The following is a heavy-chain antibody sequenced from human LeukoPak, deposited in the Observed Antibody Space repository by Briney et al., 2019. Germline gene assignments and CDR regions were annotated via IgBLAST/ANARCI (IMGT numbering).Heavy chain of an antibody. J-gene: IGHJ4*02. D-gene: IGHD5-18*01. Sequence: PSETLSRTCTVSGGSISTYYWSWIRQPPGKGLEWIGYVYYSGSTSYNPSLKSRVIISVDTSENEFSLNVSSVTAADTAVYYCARHYGYSYGPDYWGQGTLVTLSS. CDR3: ARHYGYSYGPDY. CDR1: GGSISTYY. CDR2: VYYSGST. V-gene: IGHV4-59*08.